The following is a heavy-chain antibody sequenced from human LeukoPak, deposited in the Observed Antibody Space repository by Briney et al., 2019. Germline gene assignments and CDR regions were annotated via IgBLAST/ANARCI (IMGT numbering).Heavy chain of an antibody. Sequence: SETLSLTCTVSGGSISSYYWSWIRQPPGKGLEWIGYIYYSGSTNYNPSLKSRVTISVDTSKNQFSLKLSSVTAADTAVYYCARGPGYSYGSHYWGQGTLVTVSS. V-gene: IGHV4-59*01. CDR3: ARGPGYSYGSHY. D-gene: IGHD5-18*01. CDR2: IYYSGST. J-gene: IGHJ4*02. CDR1: GGSISSYY.